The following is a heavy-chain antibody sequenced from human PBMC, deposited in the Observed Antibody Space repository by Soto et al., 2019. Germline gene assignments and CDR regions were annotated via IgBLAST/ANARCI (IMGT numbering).Heavy chain of an antibody. Sequence: PGESLKISCKGSGYSFTSYWISWVRQMPGKGLEWMGRIDPSDSYTNYSPSFQGHVTISADKSISTAYLQWSSLKASDTAMYYCARSGSDYELVATYYRMDVWGQGNTVTVSS. V-gene: IGHV5-10-1*01. CDR2: IDPSDSYT. CDR1: GYSFTSYW. J-gene: IGHJ6*02. CDR3: ARSGSDYELVATYYRMDV. D-gene: IGHD4-17*01.